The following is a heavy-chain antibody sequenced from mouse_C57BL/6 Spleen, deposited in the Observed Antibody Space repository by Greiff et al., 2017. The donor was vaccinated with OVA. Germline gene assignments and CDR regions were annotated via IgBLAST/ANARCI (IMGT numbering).Heavy chain of an antibody. J-gene: IGHJ4*01. V-gene: IGHV1-64*01. CDR3: ATSDYDDYAMDY. CDR2: IHPNSGST. Sequence: VKLQQPGAELVKPGASVKLSCKASGYTFTSYWMHWVKQRPGQGLEWIGMIHPNSGSTNYNEKFKSKATLTVDKSSSTAYMQLSSLTSEDSAVYYCATSDYDDYAMDYWGQGTSVTVSS. CDR1: GYTFTSYW. D-gene: IGHD2-4*01.